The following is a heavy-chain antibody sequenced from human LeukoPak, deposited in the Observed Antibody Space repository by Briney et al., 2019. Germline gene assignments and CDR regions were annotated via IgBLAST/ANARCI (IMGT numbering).Heavy chain of an antibody. CDR2: ISASGGST. CDR3: AKAHSGSFYSGIH. CDR1: GFSFDNYA. J-gene: IGHJ4*02. Sequence: GGSLRLSCAASGFSFDNYAMSWVRQAPGKGLEWVSAISASGGSTYYPGSVKGRFTISRDNSKNTLYLQVSSLRADDTAVYYCAKAHSGSFYSGIHWGQGTLVTVSS. D-gene: IGHD1-26*01. V-gene: IGHV3-23*01.